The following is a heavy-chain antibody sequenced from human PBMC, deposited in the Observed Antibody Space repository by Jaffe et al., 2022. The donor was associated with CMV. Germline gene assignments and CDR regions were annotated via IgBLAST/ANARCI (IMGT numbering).Heavy chain of an antibody. CDR1: GFTFRDYG. V-gene: IGHV3-33*04. Sequence: QVQVVESGGGVVQPGRSLRLSCTTSGFTFRDYGMHWVRQAPGKGLDWVAVIRDDGSDEDYADSVKGRFSISRDNSKNTLYLQMNSLRVEDTAIYFCARARWGTSASPPAYWGHGTLVTVSS. CDR2: IRDDGSDE. J-gene: IGHJ4*01. CDR3: ARARWGTSASPPAY. D-gene: IGHD2-2*01.